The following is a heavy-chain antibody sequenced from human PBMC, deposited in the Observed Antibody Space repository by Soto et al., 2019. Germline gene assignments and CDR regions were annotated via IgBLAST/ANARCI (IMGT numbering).Heavy chain of an antibody. D-gene: IGHD3-3*01. CDR3: WSGVFGLGSPVIWGY. CDR2: ISRTSNYI. CDR1: GFTFSSYS. Sequence: EVQVVESGGGLVKPGGSLTLSCAASGFTFSSYSMNWVRQAPGKGLEWVASISRTSNYIYYTDSVKGRFTISRDNAKNFNYLEMNRLRAEGKGTYLWWSGVFGLGSPVIWGYWGQGTLVTVSS. V-gene: IGHV3-21*01. J-gene: IGHJ4*02.